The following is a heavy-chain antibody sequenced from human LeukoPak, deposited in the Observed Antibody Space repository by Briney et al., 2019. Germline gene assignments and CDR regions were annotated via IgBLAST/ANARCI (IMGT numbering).Heavy chain of an antibody. Sequence: ASVKVSCKASGYTFTNYYLHWVRQAPGQGLEWMGITNPSGGSTSYAQKFQDRVTMTRDTSTSTVYMELNSLRSEDTAVYYCARATWYGGNPSGAFDIWGQGTMVTVSS. CDR1: GYTFTNYY. CDR3: ARATWYGGNPSGAFDI. D-gene: IGHD4-23*01. J-gene: IGHJ3*02. CDR2: TNPSGGST. V-gene: IGHV1-46*01.